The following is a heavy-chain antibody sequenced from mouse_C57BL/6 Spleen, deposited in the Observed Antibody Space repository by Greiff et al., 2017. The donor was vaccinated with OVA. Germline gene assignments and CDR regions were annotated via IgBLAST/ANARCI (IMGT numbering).Heavy chain of an antibody. CDR2: IWTGGGT. V-gene: IGHV2-9-1*01. CDR1: GFSLTSYA. CDR3: AAPTVVATDWYFDV. D-gene: IGHD1-1*01. Sequence: QVQLKESGPGLVAPSQSLSITCTVSGFSLTSYAISWVRQPPGKGLEWLGVIWTGGGTNYNSALKSRLSISKDNSKSQVFLKMNSLQTDDTARYYCAAPTVVATDWYFDVWGTGTTVTVSS. J-gene: IGHJ1*03.